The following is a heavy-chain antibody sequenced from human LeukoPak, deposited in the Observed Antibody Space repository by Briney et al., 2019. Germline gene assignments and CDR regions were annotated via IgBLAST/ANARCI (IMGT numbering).Heavy chain of an antibody. CDR1: GFTFSSYW. J-gene: IGHJ3*02. CDR3: ARDYYDSSGYFAAFDI. Sequence: PGGSLRLSCAASGFTFSSYWMSWVRQAPGKGLEWVSSISSSSSYIYYADSVKGRFTISRDNAKNSLYLQMNSLRAEDTALYYCARDYYDSSGYFAAFDIWGQGTMVTVSS. D-gene: IGHD3-22*01. CDR2: ISSSSSYI. V-gene: IGHV3-21*04.